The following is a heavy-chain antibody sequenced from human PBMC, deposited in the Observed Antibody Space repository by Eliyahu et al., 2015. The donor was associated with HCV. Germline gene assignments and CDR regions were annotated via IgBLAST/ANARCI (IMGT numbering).Heavy chain of an antibody. J-gene: IGHJ3*02. Sequence: EVQLVESGGGLVQPGRSLRLSCTASRFRXGDYAMSWFRQAPGKGLGWVGFIRSKAYGGTTEYAASVKGRFTISRDDSKSIAYLQMNSLKTEDTAVYYCTRDRAEWEPYDAFDIWGQGTLVTVSS. D-gene: IGHD1-26*01. CDR2: IRSKAYGGTT. CDR3: TRDRAEWEPYDAFDI. V-gene: IGHV3-49*03. CDR1: RFRXGDYA.